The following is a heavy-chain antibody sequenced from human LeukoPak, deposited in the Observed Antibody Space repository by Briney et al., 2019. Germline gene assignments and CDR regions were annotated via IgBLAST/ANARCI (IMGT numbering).Heavy chain of an antibody. CDR2: IYTSGST. J-gene: IGHJ6*02. CDR1: GGSFSSYY. V-gene: IGHV4-4*07. CDR3: ARDFAASSWYGMDV. D-gene: IGHD6-13*01. Sequence: PSETLSLTCAVYGGSFSSYYWSWIRQPAGKGLEWIGRIYTSGSTNYNPSLKSRVTMSVDTSKNQFSLKLNSVTAADTAVYYCARDFAASSWYGMDVWGQGTTVTVSS.